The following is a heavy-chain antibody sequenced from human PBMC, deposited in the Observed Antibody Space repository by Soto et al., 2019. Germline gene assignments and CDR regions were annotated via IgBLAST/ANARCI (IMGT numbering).Heavy chain of an antibody. CDR3: ARHSTAMVTDWFDP. Sequence: SETLSLTCTVSGGSISSSSYYWGWIRQPPGKGLEWIGSIYYSGSTYYNPSLKSRVTISVDTSKNQFSLKLSSVTAADTAVYYCARHSTAMVTDWFDPWGQGTLVTVSS. CDR1: GGSISSSSYY. J-gene: IGHJ5*02. D-gene: IGHD5-18*01. CDR2: IYYSGST. V-gene: IGHV4-39*01.